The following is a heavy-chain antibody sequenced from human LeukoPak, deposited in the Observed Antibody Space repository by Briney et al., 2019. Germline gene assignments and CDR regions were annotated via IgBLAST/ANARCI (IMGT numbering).Heavy chain of an antibody. V-gene: IGHV4-39*01. CDR3: ARQWVPLYDFWSGYYKAFDY. Sequence: PSETLSLTCTVSGGSIRSSSYYWGWIRQPPGKGLECIGSIYYSGSTYYNPSLKSRVTISVDTSKNQFSLKLSSVTAADTAVYYCARQWVPLYDFWSGYYKAFDYWGQGTLVTVSS. CDR1: GGSIRSSSYY. J-gene: IGHJ4*02. D-gene: IGHD3-3*01. CDR2: IYYSGST.